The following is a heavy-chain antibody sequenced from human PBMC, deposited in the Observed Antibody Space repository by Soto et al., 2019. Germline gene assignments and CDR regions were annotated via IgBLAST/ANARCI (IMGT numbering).Heavy chain of an antibody. Sequence: PSETLSLTCNVSGVSINDYYWSWIRQPPGKGLEWMGYVYYSGSTYYNPSLNPSLKTRLSISIDTSENHFSLKLSSVTAADTAVYYCARGLCDSSGCAFDIWGQGTMVTVSS. D-gene: IGHD3-22*01. V-gene: IGHV4-59*01. J-gene: IGHJ3*02. CDR2: VYYSGST. CDR3: ARGLCDSSGCAFDI. CDR1: GVSINDYY.